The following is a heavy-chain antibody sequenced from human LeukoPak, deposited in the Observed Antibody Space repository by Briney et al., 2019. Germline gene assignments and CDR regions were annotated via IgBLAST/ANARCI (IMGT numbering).Heavy chain of an antibody. CDR3: ARDGLYSSGRYRSLHYFDY. Sequence: SETLSLTCTVSGGSISSYYWSWIRQPPGKGLEWIGYIYYSGSTNYNPSLKSRVTISVDTSKNQFSLKLSSVTAADTAVYYCARDGLYSSGRYRSLHYFDYWGQGTLVTVSS. V-gene: IGHV4-59*01. J-gene: IGHJ4*02. CDR1: GGSISSYY. D-gene: IGHD6-19*01. CDR2: IYYSGST.